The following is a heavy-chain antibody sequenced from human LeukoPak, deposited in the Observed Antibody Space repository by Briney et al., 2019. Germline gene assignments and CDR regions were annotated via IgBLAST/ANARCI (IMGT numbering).Heavy chain of an antibody. D-gene: IGHD5-12*01. CDR2: FDPEDGET. J-gene: IGHJ6*02. V-gene: IGHV1-24*01. CDR3: ARDLATVDIVATIRRDYYYGMDV. CDR1: GYTLTELS. Sequence: ASVKVSCKVSGYTLTELSMHWVRQAPGKGLEWMGGFDPEDGETIYAQKFQGRVTITRDTSASTAYMELSSLRSEDTAVYYCARDLATVDIVATIRRDYYYGMDVWGQGTTVTVSS.